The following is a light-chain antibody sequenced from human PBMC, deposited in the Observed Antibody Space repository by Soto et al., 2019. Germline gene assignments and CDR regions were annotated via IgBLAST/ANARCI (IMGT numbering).Light chain of an antibody. CDR3: QQRSSWPPIT. Sequence: EIVLTQSPATLSLSPGERATLSCRASQSVSNYLAWYQQKPGQAPRLLIYDASNRATRIPARFSAGGSGTDFTLTISSREPEDFAVYSWQQRSSWPPITFGQGTRLDIK. V-gene: IGKV3-11*01. CDR2: DAS. J-gene: IGKJ5*01. CDR1: QSVSNY.